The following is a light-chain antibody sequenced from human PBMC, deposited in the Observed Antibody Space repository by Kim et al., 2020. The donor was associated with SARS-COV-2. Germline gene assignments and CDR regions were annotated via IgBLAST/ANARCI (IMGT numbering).Light chain of an antibody. V-gene: IGKV1-8*01. CDR2: AAS. CDR3: QQYYSYPMYT. CDR1: QGISSY. Sequence: ASTGDRVTITCRASQGISSYLAWYQQTPGKAPKLLIYAASTLQSGVPSRFGGSGSVTDFTLTISCLQSEDFATYYCQQYYSYPMYTFGQGTKLEI. J-gene: IGKJ2*01.